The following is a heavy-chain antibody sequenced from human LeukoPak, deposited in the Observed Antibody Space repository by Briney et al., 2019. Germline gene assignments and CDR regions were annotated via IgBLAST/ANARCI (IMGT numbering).Heavy chain of an antibody. Sequence: ASVKVSCKASGYTFTGYYMHWVRQAPGQGLEWMGWINPNSGGTNYAQKLQGRVTMTRDTSISTAYMELSRLRSDDTAVYYCARSLYYYGSGSYYGNYWGQGTLVTVSS. CDR3: ARSLYYYGSGSYYGNY. D-gene: IGHD3-10*01. CDR2: INPNSGGT. CDR1: GYTFTGYY. J-gene: IGHJ4*02. V-gene: IGHV1-2*02.